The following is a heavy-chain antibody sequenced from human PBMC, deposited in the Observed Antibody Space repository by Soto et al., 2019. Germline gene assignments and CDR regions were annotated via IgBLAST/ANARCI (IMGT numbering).Heavy chain of an antibody. V-gene: IGHV3-23*01. J-gene: IGHJ4*02. D-gene: IGHD3-10*01. CDR3: AKVRSGSGTYPTQYFFDY. CDR1: GFTFSSYA. Sequence: GGSLRLSCAASGFTFSSYAMSWVRQAPGKGLEWVSAISGSGGSTYYADSVKGRFTISRDNSKNTLYLQMNSLRAEDTAVYYCAKVRSGSGTYPTQYFFDYWGQGTLVTVSS. CDR2: ISGSGGST.